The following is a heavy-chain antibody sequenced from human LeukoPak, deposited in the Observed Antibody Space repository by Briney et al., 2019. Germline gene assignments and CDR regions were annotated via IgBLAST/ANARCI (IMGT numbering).Heavy chain of an antibody. CDR1: GYIFSNHG. CDR2: ISAYNGNT. J-gene: IGHJ4*02. V-gene: IGHV1-18*01. CDR3: ARDPFQWQVASPRTFDY. Sequence: ASVKVSCKASGYIFSNHGISWVRQAPGQGLEWMGWISAYNGNTNYAQKLQGRVTMTTDTSTSTVYMELRSLRSDDTAVYYCARDPFQWQVASPRTFDYWGQGTLVTVSS. D-gene: IGHD6-19*01.